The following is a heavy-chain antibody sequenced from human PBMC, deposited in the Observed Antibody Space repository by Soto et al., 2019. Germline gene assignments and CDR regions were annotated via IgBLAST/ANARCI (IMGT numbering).Heavy chain of an antibody. D-gene: IGHD3-9*01. CDR3: ARDVGSSGFSRRFDT. Sequence: GGSLRLSCVASGFTLSNYGMHWVRQAPGKGLEWIALIWYEGTTKYSTDSMKGRFSISRDQSKSTLYLQVNSLRAEDTATYYCARDVGSSGFSRRFDTWGQGTLVTVSS. CDR2: IWYEGTTK. CDR1: GFTLSNYG. V-gene: IGHV3-33*01. J-gene: IGHJ5*02.